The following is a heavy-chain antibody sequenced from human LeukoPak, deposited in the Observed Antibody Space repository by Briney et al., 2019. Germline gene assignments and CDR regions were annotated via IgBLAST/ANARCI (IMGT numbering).Heavy chain of an antibody. CDR2: IKSKTDGGTT. V-gene: IGHV3-15*01. Sequence: GGSLRLSCAASGFTFCNDWMSWVRQAPTQGLDWVGRIKSKTDGGTTDYAAPVKCRFTISRDDSKNTLYLQMNSLKTEDTAVYYCTTPLDDGMDVWGKATTVTVSS. J-gene: IGHJ6*04. CDR3: TTPLDDGMDV. CDR1: GFTFCNDW.